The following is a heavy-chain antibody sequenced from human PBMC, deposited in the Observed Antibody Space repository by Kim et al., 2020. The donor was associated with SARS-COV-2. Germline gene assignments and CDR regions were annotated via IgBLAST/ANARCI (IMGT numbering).Heavy chain of an antibody. Sequence: SGPCPSPALSLVAPSAVVVTTGAGSASPQGRGWSGLGVSIIVGAPTTTSLKSRVTISVDTSKNQFSLKLSSVTAADTAVYYCARHLKVLLWFGELGGYYFDYWGQGTLVTVSS. CDR3: ARHLKVLLWFGELGGYYFDY. V-gene: IGHV4-39*01. CDR1: VAPSAVVVTT. J-gene: IGHJ4*02. D-gene: IGHD3-10*01. CDR2: SIIVGAP.